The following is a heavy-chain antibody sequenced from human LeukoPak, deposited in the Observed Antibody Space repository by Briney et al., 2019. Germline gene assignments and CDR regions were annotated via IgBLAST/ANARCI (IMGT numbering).Heavy chain of an antibody. CDR1: GYTFTGYY. V-gene: IGHV1-2*02. Sequence: ASVKVSCKASGYTFTGYYMHWVRQAPGQGLEWMGWINPNSGGTNYAQKFQGRVTMTGDTSISTAYMELSRLRSDDTAVYYCARYSSSSSGYYYYMDVWGKGTTVTVSS. D-gene: IGHD6-6*01. CDR3: ARYSSSSSGYYYYMDV. J-gene: IGHJ6*03. CDR2: INPNSGGT.